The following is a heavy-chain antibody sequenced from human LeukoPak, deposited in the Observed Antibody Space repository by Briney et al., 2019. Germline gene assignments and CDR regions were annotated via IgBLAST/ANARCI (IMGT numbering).Heavy chain of an antibody. CDR1: GYTFNRYY. CDR2: INPSHGST. Sequence: GASVTVSCKASGYTFNRYYIHWVRQAPGQGLEWMGIINPSHGSTKDAQKFQGRVTMTRDMSRSQVYMELSSLRSGDTAVYYCARGRVAYDCSGGSCSGLDYWGQGTLVTVSS. V-gene: IGHV1-46*02. D-gene: IGHD2-15*01. CDR3: ARGRVAYDCSGGSCSGLDY. J-gene: IGHJ4*02.